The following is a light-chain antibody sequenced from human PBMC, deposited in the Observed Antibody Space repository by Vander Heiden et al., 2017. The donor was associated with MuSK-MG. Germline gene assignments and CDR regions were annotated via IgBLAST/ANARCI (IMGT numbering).Light chain of an antibody. V-gene: IGKV3-11*01. CDR2: DAS. CDR3: QQRSNWLFT. CDR1: QSVSSY. J-gene: IGKJ3*01. Sequence: EIVLTQSPATLSLSPGDRANLACRASQSVSSYLAWYQQKPGQAPRLLIYDASNRATGIPARFSGSGSGTDFTLTISSLEPEDVAVYYCQQRSNWLFTFGPGTKVDIK.